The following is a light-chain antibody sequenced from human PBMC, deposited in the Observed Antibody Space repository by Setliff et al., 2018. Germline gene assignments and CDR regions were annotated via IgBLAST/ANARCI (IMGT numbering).Light chain of an antibody. CDR3: LSYTSETTHAL. Sequence: GTNSDVGGYNYVSWYQQHPNKAPKLMIYEVTKRPSGVSDRFSGSKSGNTASLTISGLQAEDEADYYCLSYTSETTHALFAGGTKSPS. V-gene: IGLV2-14*03. CDR2: EVT. J-gene: IGLJ2*01. CDR1: NSDVGGYNY.